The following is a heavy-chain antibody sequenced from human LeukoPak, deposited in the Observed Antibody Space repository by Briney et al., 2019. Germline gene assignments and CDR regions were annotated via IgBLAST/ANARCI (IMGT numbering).Heavy chain of an antibody. CDR3: ARGSGVQVWSSLDY. J-gene: IGHJ4*02. Sequence: PGGSLRLSCAASGFTFSSYGMHWVRQAPGKGLEWVAVIWYDGSNKYYADSVKGRFTISRDNSKNTLYLQMNSLRVEDTAVYYCARGSGVQVWSSLDYWGQGTLVTVSS. V-gene: IGHV3-33*01. D-gene: IGHD5-18*01. CDR2: IWYDGSNK. CDR1: GFTFSSYG.